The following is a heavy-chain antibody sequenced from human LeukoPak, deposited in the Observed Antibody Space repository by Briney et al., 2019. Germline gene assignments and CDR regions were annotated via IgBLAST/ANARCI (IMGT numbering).Heavy chain of an antibody. Sequence: GESLKISCKGSGYSFTTYWIAWVRQMPGKGLEWMGIIYPGDSNTKYSPSFQRQVTISADKSISTAYLQWSNLKASDTAMYYCARPSGSYYQNPFDVWGQGTMVTVSS. CDR3: ARPSGSYYQNPFDV. D-gene: IGHD1-26*01. J-gene: IGHJ3*01. V-gene: IGHV5-51*01. CDR2: IYPGDSNT. CDR1: GYSFTTYW.